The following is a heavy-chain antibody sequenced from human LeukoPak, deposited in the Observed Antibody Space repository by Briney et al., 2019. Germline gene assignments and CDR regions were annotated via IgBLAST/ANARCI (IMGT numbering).Heavy chain of an antibody. V-gene: IGHV4-39*01. Sequence: SETLSLTCTVSGGSISSSSYYWGWVRQPPGEGLEWIGTIYYTGSTYYNPSLKSRVTISVDTSKNQCSLKVTSVTAADTAVYYCARRRGWYPVDYWGQGTLVTVSS. D-gene: IGHD6-19*01. CDR2: IYYTGST. CDR3: ARRRGWYPVDY. CDR1: GGSISSSSYY. J-gene: IGHJ4*02.